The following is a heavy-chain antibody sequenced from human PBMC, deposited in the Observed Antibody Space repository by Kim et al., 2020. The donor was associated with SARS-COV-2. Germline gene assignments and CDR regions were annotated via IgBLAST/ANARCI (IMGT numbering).Heavy chain of an antibody. J-gene: IGHJ4*02. V-gene: IGHV1-3*04. CDR3: PRGSGWTFDY. CDR2: ISIGNDNT. CDR1: GYTFMNYV. D-gene: IGHD6-19*01. Sequence: ASVKVSCKASGYTFMNYVMHWVRQAPGQRLEWMGLISIGNDNTKYSRNLQGRVTITRDPSASTAYMELRSLSSEDTAVYYCPRGSGWTFDYWGQGTLVTV.